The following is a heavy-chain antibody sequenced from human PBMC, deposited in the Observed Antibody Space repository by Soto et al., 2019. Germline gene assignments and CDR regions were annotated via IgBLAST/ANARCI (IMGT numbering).Heavy chain of an antibody. D-gene: IGHD3-10*01. J-gene: IGHJ6*02. CDR2: IIPIFGTA. CDR3: ARGYTSPMVRGVMNGYYYYGMDV. V-gene: IGHV1-69*01. Sequence: QVQLVQSGAEVKKPGSSVKVSCKASGGTFSSYAISWVRQAPGQGLEWMGGIIPIFGTANYAQKFQGRVTITADESTSTAYMELSSLRSEDTAVYYCARGYTSPMVRGVMNGYYYYGMDVWGQGTTVTVSS. CDR1: GGTFSSYA.